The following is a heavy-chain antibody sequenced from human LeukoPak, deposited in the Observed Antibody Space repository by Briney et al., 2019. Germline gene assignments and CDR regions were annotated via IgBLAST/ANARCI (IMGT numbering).Heavy chain of an antibody. CDR2: ISGSGGST. CDR1: GFTFSSYA. Sequence: GGSLRLSCAASGFTFSSYAMSWVRRAPGKGLEWVSAISGSGGSTYYADSVKGRFTISRDNSKNTVYVQMNSLRAEDTAMYFCAKDSSSGSYKDWGQGTLVIVSS. D-gene: IGHD1-26*01. J-gene: IGHJ4*02. CDR3: AKDSSSGSYKD. V-gene: IGHV3-23*01.